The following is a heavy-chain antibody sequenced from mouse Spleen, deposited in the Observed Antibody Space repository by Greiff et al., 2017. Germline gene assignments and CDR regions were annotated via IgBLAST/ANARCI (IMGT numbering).Heavy chain of an antibody. V-gene: IGHV1S137*01. Sequence: VMLVESGAELVRPGVSVKISCKGSGYTFTDYAMHWVKQSHAKSLEWIGVISTYYGDASYNQKFKGKATMTVDKSSSTAYMELARLTSEDSAIYYCARNGNYGFDYWGQGTTLTVSS. CDR2: ISTYYGDA. J-gene: IGHJ2*01. CDR1: GYTFTDYA. CDR3: ARNGNYGFDY. D-gene: IGHD2-1*01.